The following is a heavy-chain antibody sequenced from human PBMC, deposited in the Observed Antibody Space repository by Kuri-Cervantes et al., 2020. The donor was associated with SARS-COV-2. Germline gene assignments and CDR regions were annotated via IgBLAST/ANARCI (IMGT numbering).Heavy chain of an antibody. CDR1: GFTFGSYV. CDR3: ARAYCGGDCEFDY. D-gene: IGHD2-21*02. J-gene: IGHJ4*02. V-gene: IGHV3-23*01. Sequence: GGSLRLSCAASGFTFGSYVMNWVRQAPGKGPEWVSTISVSGGSTYYADSVKGRFTISRDSSENTLYLQMNSLRAEDTAVYYCARAYCGGDCEFDYWGQGTLVTVSS. CDR2: ISVSGGST.